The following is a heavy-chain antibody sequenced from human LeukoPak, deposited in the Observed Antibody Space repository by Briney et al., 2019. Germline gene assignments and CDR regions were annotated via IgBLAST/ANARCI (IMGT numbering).Heavy chain of an antibody. Sequence: SVKVSCRASGGTFSSYAISWVRQAPGQGLEWMGRIIPIFGTANYAQKFQGRVTITTDESTSTAYMELSSLRSEDTAVYYCARDRLVRGVIVLGRYYFDYWGQGTLVTVSS. CDR2: IIPIFGTA. J-gene: IGHJ4*02. CDR1: GGTFSSYA. V-gene: IGHV1-69*05. CDR3: ARDRLVRGVIVLGRYYFDY. D-gene: IGHD3-10*01.